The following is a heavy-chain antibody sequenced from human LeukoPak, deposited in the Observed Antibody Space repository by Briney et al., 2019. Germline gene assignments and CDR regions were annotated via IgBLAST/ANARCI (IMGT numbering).Heavy chain of an antibody. CDR2: ISYDGSNK. CDR3: ARGRFGELAS. V-gene: IGHV3-30*04. D-gene: IGHD3-10*01. J-gene: IGHJ5*02. CDR1: GFTFSSYA. Sequence: GGSLRLSCAASGFTFSSYAMHWVRQAPGKGLEWVAVISYDGSNKYYADSVKGRFTISRDNSKNTLYPQMNSLRAEDTAVYYCARGRFGELASWGQGTLVTVSS.